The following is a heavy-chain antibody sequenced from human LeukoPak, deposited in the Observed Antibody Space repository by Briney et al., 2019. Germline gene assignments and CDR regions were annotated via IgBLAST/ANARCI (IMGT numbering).Heavy chain of an antibody. Sequence: SETLSLTCTVSGGSLSSYYWSWIRQPPGKGLEWIVYIYYSGSTNYNPSLKSRVTISVDTSKNQFSLKLSSVTAADTAVYYCARADSSGWYEGLIYFDYWGQGTLVTVSS. CDR3: ARADSSGWYEGLIYFDY. CDR1: GGSLSSYY. J-gene: IGHJ4*02. CDR2: IYYSGST. V-gene: IGHV4-59*01. D-gene: IGHD6-19*01.